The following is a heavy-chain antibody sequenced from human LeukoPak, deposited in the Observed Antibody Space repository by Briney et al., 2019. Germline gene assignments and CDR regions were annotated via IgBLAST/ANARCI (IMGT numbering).Heavy chain of an antibody. CDR2: ITGSDGNT. V-gene: IGHV3-23*01. CDR3: AKHSHRHYHYYYMDV. J-gene: IGHJ6*03. CDR1: AFTFSNYA. Sequence: PGGSLRLSCAASAFTFSNYALTWVRQTPGKGLEWVSSITGSDGNTQYADSVKGRFTISRDNSKSTLYLQMNSLRAEDTAIYFCAKHSHRHYHYYYMDVWGTGTTVTVFS. D-gene: IGHD1-26*01.